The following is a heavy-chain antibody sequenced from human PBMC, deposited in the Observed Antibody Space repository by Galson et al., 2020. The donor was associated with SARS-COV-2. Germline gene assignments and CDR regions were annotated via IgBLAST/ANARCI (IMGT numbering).Heavy chain of an antibody. CDR2: ISSSSSYI. V-gene: IGHV3-21*01. CDR1: GFTFSSYS. CDR3: ARERGGYDVSLTRYYYGMDV. D-gene: IGHD5-12*01. J-gene: IGHJ6*02. Sequence: GGSLRLSCAASGFTFSSYSMNWVRQAPGKGLEWVSSISSSSSYIYYADSVKGRFTISRDNAKNSLYLQMNSLRAEDTAVYYCARERGGYDVSLTRYYYGMDVWGQGTTVTVSS.